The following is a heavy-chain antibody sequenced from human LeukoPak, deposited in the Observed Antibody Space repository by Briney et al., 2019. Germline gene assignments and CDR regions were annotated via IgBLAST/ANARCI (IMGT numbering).Heavy chain of an antibody. CDR3: ARDSGGVAAFDI. CDR2: ISSSSSTI. D-gene: IGHD2-15*01. V-gene: IGHV3-48*04. J-gene: IGHJ3*02. Sequence: PGGSLRLSCAASGFTFSSYSMNWVRQAPGKGLEWVPYISSSSSTIYYADSVKGRFTISRDNAKNSLYLQMNSLRAEDTAVYYCARDSGGVAAFDIWGQGTMVTVSS. CDR1: GFTFSSYS.